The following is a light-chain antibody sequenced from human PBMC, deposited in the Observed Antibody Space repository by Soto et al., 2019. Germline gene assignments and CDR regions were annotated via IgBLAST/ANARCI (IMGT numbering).Light chain of an antibody. CDR2: GAS. J-gene: IGKJ1*01. V-gene: IGKV3-15*01. Sequence: EIVMTQSPATLSVSPGERATLSCRASQSVSSNLAWYQQKPGPAPRLLIDGASTRATGIPARFSGSGSGTEFTLTISSLQSEDVAVYYCQQYHNWPPWTFCQGTKVEIQ. CDR1: QSVSSN. CDR3: QQYHNWPPWT.